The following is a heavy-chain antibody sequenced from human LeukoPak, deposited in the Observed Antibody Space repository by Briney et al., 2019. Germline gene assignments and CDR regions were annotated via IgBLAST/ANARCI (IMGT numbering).Heavy chain of an antibody. D-gene: IGHD3-3*01. Sequence: SETLSLTCTVSGGSISSYYWSWIRQPPGKGLEWIGYIYYSGSTNYNPSLKSRVTISVDTSKNQFSLKLSSVTAADTAVYYCARSLFWSGFNYWGQGTLVTVSS. CDR2: IYYSGST. CDR3: ARSLFWSGFNY. CDR1: GGSISSYY. J-gene: IGHJ4*02. V-gene: IGHV4-59*12.